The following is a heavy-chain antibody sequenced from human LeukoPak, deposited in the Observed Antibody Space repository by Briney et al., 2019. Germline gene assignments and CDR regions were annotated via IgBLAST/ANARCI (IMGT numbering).Heavy chain of an antibody. CDR1: GFTFSSYA. CDR2: ISYDGSNK. D-gene: IGHD3-10*01. CDR3: AKESLSFFDS. V-gene: IGHV3-30*18. J-gene: IGHJ4*02. Sequence: GRSLTLSCAASGFTFSSYAMHWVRQAPGRGLDWVAVISYDGSNKYYADSVKGRFTISRDNSKNTLYLQMNSLRAEDTAVYYCAKESLSFFDSWGQGTLVTVSS.